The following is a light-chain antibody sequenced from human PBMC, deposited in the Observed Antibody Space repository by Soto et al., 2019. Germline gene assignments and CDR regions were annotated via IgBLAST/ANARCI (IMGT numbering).Light chain of an antibody. J-gene: IGKJ1*01. V-gene: IGKV3-15*01. CDR2: GAS. CDR1: QSVSSN. Sequence: EIVMTQSPATLSVSPGERATLSCRASQSVSSNLAWYQQKPGQAPRLLIYGASTRATGIPARFSGSGSGTEFTLTISSLQSEDFAVYYCQQEMFGQGTKVEIK. CDR3: QQEM.